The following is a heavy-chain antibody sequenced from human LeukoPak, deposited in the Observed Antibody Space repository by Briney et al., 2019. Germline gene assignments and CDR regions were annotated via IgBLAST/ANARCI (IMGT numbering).Heavy chain of an antibody. J-gene: IGHJ5*02. Sequence: GASVKVSCKASGYTFTDYDINWVRQATGQGLEWLGWMNPNSANTGYAQKFQGRVTMTRDTSITTAYMELSSLRSEDTAVYYCVRGRDKWLRGSWGQGTLVTVSS. CDR3: VRGRDKWLRGS. CDR2: MNPNSANT. CDR1: GYTFTDYD. V-gene: IGHV1-8*01. D-gene: IGHD5-12*01.